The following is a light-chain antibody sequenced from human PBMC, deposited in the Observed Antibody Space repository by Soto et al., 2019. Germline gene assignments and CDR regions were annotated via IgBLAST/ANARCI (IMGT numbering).Light chain of an antibody. J-gene: IGKJ1*01. CDR2: KAS. Sequence: DIQMTQSPSTLSASVGDRVTITCRASQSISSWLAWDQQKPGKAPKLLIYKASSLESGVPSRFRGSGSGTDFTLTISSLQPDDLATYYCQQYNSYLWTFGQGTKVEIK. CDR1: QSISSW. CDR3: QQYNSYLWT. V-gene: IGKV1-5*03.